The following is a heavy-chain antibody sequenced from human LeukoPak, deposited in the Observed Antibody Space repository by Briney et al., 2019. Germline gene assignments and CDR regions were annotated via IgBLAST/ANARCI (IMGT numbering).Heavy chain of an antibody. Sequence: GASVKVSCKASGYTFTSYGISWVRQAPGQGLEWMGWISAYSGNTNYAQKLQGRVNMTTDTSTSTAYMELRSLRSDDTAVYYCARDTTIFGVVIFGYAFDIWGQGTMVTVSS. D-gene: IGHD3-3*01. J-gene: IGHJ3*02. CDR2: ISAYSGNT. V-gene: IGHV1-18*01. CDR3: ARDTTIFGVVIFGYAFDI. CDR1: GYTFTSYG.